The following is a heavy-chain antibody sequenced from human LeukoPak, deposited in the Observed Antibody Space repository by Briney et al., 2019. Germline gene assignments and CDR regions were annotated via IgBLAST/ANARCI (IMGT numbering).Heavy chain of an antibody. CDR2: IITNTGNP. V-gene: IGHV7-4-1*02. CDR1: GYTFTSYA. CDR3: ASGLSIPQSMIAVAGASYWDY. J-gene: IGHJ4*02. D-gene: IGHD6-19*01. Sequence: ASVKVSCKASGYTFTSYAMNWVRQAPGQGLEWMGWIITNTGNPTYAQGFTGRFVFSLDTSVSTAYLQISSLKAEDTAVYYCASGLSIPQSMIAVAGASYWDYWGQGTLVTVSS.